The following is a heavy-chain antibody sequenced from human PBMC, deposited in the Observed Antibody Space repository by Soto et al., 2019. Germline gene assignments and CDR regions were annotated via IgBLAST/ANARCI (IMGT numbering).Heavy chain of an antibody. CDR2: ISGSGGST. CDR1: GFTFSSYA. V-gene: IGHV3-23*01. CDR3: AKVAGLYYYGSGSQIYFDY. J-gene: IGHJ4*02. D-gene: IGHD3-10*01. Sequence: LRLSCAASGFTFSSYAMSWVRQAPVKGLEWVSAISGSGGSTYYADSVKGRFTISRDNSKNTLYLQMNSLRAEDTAVYYCAKVAGLYYYGSGSQIYFDYWGQGTLVTAPQ.